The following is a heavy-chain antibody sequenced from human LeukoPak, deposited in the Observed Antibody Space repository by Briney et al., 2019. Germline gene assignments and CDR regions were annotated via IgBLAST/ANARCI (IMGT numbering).Heavy chain of an antibody. CDR2: IYYSGST. CDR1: GGSTSSHY. D-gene: IGHD3-10*01. J-gene: IGHJ3*02. Sequence: PSETLSLTXTVSGGSTSSHYWSWIRQPPGKGLEWIGYIYYSGSTNYNPSLKSRVTISVDTSKNQFSLKLSSVTAADTAVYYFARDRGMVREKMDAFDIWGQGTMVTVSS. V-gene: IGHV4-59*11. CDR3: ARDRGMVREKMDAFDI.